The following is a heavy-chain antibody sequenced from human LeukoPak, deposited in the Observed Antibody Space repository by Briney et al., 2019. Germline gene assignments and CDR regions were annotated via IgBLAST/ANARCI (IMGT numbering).Heavy chain of an antibody. Sequence: SETLSLTCAVYGGSFSGYYWSWIRQPPGKGLEWTGEINHSGSTNYNPSLKSRVTISVDTSKNQFSLKLSSVTAADTAVYYCARGYCSGGSCVGYYYGMDVWGQGTTVTVSS. CDR3: ARGYCSGGSCVGYYYGMDV. J-gene: IGHJ6*02. V-gene: IGHV4-34*01. CDR1: GGSFSGYY. D-gene: IGHD2-15*01. CDR2: INHSGST.